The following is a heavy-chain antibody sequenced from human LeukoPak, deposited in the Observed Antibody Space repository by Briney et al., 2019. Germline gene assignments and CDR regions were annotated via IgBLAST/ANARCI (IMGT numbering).Heavy chain of an antibody. J-gene: IGHJ5*02. D-gene: IGHD1-7*01. CDR1: GGSFSGYY. V-gene: IGHV4-34*01. Sequence: SETLPLTCAVYGGSFSGYYWSWIRQPPGKGLEWIGEINHSGSTNYNPSLKSRVTISVDTSKNQFSLKLSSVTAADTAVYYCARGEYNWNYVDWFDPWGQGTLVTVSS. CDR2: INHSGST. CDR3: ARGEYNWNYVDWFDP.